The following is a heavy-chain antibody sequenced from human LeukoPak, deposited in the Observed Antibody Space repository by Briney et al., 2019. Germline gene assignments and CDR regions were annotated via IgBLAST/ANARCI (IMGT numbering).Heavy chain of an antibody. V-gene: IGHV3-30*18. D-gene: IGHD2-15*01. CDR3: AKPRDIDSWAFDV. Sequence: PGGSLRLSCAASEFTFNNHDMHWVRQAPGKGLEWVAAISYDGRNKYYADSVKGRFTISRDNYKNTLNLQMNSLRTDDTAVFYCAKPRDIDSWAFDVWGQGTMVTVSS. J-gene: IGHJ3*01. CDR2: ISYDGRNK. CDR1: EFTFNNHD.